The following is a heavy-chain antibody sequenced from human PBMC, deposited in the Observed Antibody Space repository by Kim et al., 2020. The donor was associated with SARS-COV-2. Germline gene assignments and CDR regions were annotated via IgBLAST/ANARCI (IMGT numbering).Heavy chain of an antibody. CDR1: GFSFGSFW. CDR2: IKEDGSGI. CDR3: AKMRVPQSIFDC. Sequence: GGSLRLSCAASGFSFGSFWMAWVRQAPGKGLEWLANIKEDGSGIEYVDSVKGRFTVSRDNAKNSLHLQMNSLRVDDTAFYYCAKMRVPQSIFDCWGQGSLVTVSS. D-gene: IGHD4-4*01. V-gene: IGHV3-7*01. J-gene: IGHJ4*02.